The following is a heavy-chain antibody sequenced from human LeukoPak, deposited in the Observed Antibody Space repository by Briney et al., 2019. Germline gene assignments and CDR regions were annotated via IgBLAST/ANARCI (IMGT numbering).Heavy chain of an antibody. CDR2: ISGSGGST. Sequence: GGSLRLSCAASGFTFSIYAMSWVRQAPGKGLEWVSGISGSGGSTYYADSVKGRFTISRDNSKNTLYLQMNSLKTEDTAVYYCSGTGYYDSGQGTLVTVS. CDR3: SGTGYYD. J-gene: IGHJ4*02. V-gene: IGHV3-23*01. D-gene: IGHD3/OR15-3a*01. CDR1: GFTFSIYA.